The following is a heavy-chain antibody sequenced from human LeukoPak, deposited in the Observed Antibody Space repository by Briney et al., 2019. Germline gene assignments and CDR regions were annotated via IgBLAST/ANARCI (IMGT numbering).Heavy chain of an antibody. V-gene: IGHV3-30*02. Sequence: GGSLRLSCAASGFSFSSYGMHWVRQAPGKGLEWVAFIRYDGTNKYYADSVKGRFTISRDNSKNTLYLQMNSLRAEDTAVYYCARLLWNDYWGQGTLVTVSS. CDR3: ARLLWNDY. CDR2: IRYDGTNK. CDR1: GFSFSSYG. D-gene: IGHD3-10*01. J-gene: IGHJ4*02.